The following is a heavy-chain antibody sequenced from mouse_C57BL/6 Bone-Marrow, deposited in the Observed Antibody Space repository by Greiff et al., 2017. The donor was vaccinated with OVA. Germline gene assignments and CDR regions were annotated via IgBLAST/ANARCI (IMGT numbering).Heavy chain of an antibody. V-gene: IGHV1-55*01. Sequence: QVQLQQPGAELVKPGASVKMSCKASGYTFTSYWITWVKQRPGQGLEWIGDIYPGSGSTNYNEKFKSKATLTVDTSSSTAYMQLSSLTSEDSAVYYCASPLLTTVVAPNFAYWGQGTLVTVSA. CDR1: GYTFTSYW. D-gene: IGHD1-1*01. CDR3: ASPLLTTVVAPNFAY. CDR2: IYPGSGST. J-gene: IGHJ3*01.